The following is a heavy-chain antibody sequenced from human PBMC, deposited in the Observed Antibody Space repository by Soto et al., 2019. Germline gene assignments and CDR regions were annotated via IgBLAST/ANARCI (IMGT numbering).Heavy chain of an antibody. D-gene: IGHD2-2*01. CDR2: ISGSGGST. CDR3: AKDESRVVVPDRIDY. Sequence: EVQLLESGGGLVQPGGSLRLSCAASGFTFSIYAMSWVRQAPGKGLEWVSAISGSGGSTYYADSVKGRFTISRDNSKNMLYLQMNSVRAEDTAVYYCAKDESRVVVPDRIDYWGQGTLVTVSS. V-gene: IGHV3-23*01. CDR1: GFTFSIYA. J-gene: IGHJ4*02.